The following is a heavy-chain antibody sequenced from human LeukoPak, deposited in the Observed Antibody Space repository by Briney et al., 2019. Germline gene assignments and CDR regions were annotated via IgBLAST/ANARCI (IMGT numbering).Heavy chain of an antibody. CDR3: AREGVHCSGNSCLKAY. CDR1: GFTFSTYW. Sequence: PGGSLRLSCAASGFTFSTYWMSWVRQAPGKGLEWVANIKKDGSEKYYMDSVKGRFTISRDNAENSLYLQMNSLRAEDTAVYYCAREGVHCSGNSCLKAYWGQGTQVTVSS. V-gene: IGHV3-7*03. J-gene: IGHJ4*02. D-gene: IGHD2-2*01. CDR2: IKKDGSEK.